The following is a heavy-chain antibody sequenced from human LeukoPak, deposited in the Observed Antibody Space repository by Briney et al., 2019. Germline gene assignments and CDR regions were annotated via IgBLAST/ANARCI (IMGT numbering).Heavy chain of an antibody. J-gene: IGHJ5*02. CDR3: VRSDWFDP. Sequence: XGSLRLSCAASGFTFSSYWMHWVRQAPGKGLVWVSRIKSDGSSTTYADSVKGRFTVSRDNAKNTLYLQMNSLRAEDTAVYYCVRSDWFDPWGQGTLVTVSS. V-gene: IGHV3-74*03. CDR1: GFTFSSYW. CDR2: IKSDGSST.